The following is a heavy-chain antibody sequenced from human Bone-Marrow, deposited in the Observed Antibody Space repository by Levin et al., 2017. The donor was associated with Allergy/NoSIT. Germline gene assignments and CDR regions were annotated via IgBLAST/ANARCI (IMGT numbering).Heavy chain of an antibody. J-gene: IGHJ4*02. V-gene: IGHV3-33*01. CDR1: GFKLSDFG. Sequence: HPGGSLRLSCSVSGFKLSDFGMHWVRQAPGKGLEWLALIWYDEKYIYYGDSVKGRFTISKDNSKNTVFLEMNSLRAEDTAVYFCARDNDPDNFDYWGRGIHVIVSS. CDR2: IWYDEKYI. CDR3: ARDNDPDNFDY. D-gene: IGHD2-8*01.